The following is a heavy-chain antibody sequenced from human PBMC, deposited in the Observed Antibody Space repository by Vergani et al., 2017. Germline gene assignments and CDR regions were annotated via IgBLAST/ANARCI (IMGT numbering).Heavy chain of an antibody. Sequence: QVQLQESGPGLVKPSETLSLTCTVSGGSISSYYWSWIRQPPGTGLEWIGYIYYSGSTNYHPSLKSRLTIAVSTSKNQFSLTLTAVTAAEPAVSYCARARPLEKVARELPRSYYFDYWGQGTLVTVSS. CDR3: ARARPLEKVARELPRSYYFDY. CDR1: GGSISSYY. J-gene: IGHJ4*02. V-gene: IGHV4-59*01. D-gene: IGHD1-26*01. CDR2: IYYSGST.